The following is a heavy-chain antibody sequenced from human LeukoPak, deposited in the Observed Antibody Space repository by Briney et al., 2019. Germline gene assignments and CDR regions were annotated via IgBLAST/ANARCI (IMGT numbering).Heavy chain of an antibody. CDR3: ARDNSVGDDAWWFDP. CDR1: GYTFTSYY. V-gene: IGHV1-46*01. D-gene: IGHD1-26*01. J-gene: IGHJ5*02. CDR2: INPTGGST. Sequence: ASVKVSCKASGYTFTSYYMHWVRQAPGQGLEWMGLINPTGGSTGYAQKFQGRVTMTRDMSTSTDYMELSSLRSEDTAIYYCARDNSVGDDAWWFDPWGQGTLVTVSS.